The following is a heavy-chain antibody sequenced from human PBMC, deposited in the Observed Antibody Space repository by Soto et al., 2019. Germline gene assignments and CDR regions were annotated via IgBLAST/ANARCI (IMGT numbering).Heavy chain of an antibody. CDR2: MNPNSGNT. D-gene: IGHD5-12*01. Sequence: ASVKVSCEASGYTFTSYDINWVRQATGQGLEWMGWMNPNSGNTGYAQKFQGRVTMTRNTSISTAYMELSSLRSEDTAVYYCARGVDIVATTFYYHYYMAVWGKGTTVTVSS. J-gene: IGHJ6*03. CDR1: GYTFTSYD. V-gene: IGHV1-8*01. CDR3: ARGVDIVATTFYYHYYMAV.